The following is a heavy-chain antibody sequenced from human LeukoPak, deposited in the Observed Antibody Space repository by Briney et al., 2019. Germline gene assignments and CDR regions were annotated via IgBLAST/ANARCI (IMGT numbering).Heavy chain of an antibody. V-gene: IGHV4-30-2*01. D-gene: IGHD3-3*01. Sequence: PSETLSLTCTVSGGSISSGGYYWSWIRQPPGKGLEWIGYIYHSGSTYYNPSLKSRVTISVDRSKNQFSLKLSSVTAADTAVYYCARSNVYDFWSGYWPPDYFDYWGQGTLVTVSS. CDR3: ARSNVYDFWSGYWPPDYFDY. CDR2: IYHSGST. J-gene: IGHJ4*02. CDR1: GGSISSGGYY.